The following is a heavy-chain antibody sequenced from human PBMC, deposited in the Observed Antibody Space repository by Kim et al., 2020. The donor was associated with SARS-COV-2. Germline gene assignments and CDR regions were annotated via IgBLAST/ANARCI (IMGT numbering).Heavy chain of an antibody. Sequence: ASVKVSCKASGYTFTSYGISWVRQAPGQGLEWMGWISAYNGNKNYAQKLQGRVTMTTDTSTSTAYMELRSLRSDDTAVYYCARDLVGFGCSSTSCYPDYWGQGTLVTVSS. J-gene: IGHJ4*02. D-gene: IGHD2-2*01. CDR3: ARDLVGFGCSSTSCYPDY. V-gene: IGHV1-18*04. CDR2: ISAYNGNK. CDR1: GYTFTSYG.